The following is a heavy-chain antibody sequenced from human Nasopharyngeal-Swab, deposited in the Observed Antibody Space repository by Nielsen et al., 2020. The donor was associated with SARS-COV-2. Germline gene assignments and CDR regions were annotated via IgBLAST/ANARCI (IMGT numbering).Heavy chain of an antibody. CDR2: ITHTGST. Sequence: SETLSLTCAVFGGSISDYSWNWIRQPPGKGLEWIGEITHTGSTNYNPSLRSRVSASVDTSKRQFSLRLTSVTAADTAVYYCATTGYSSVYYVHWGQGVLVTVSS. CDR1: GGSISDYS. D-gene: IGHD6-25*01. CDR3: ATTGYSSVYYVH. J-gene: IGHJ4*02. V-gene: IGHV4-34*01.